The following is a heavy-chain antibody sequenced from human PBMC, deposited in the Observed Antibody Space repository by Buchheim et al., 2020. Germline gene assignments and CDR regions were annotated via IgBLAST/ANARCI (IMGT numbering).Heavy chain of an antibody. Sequence: QAHLMQPGVDVREPGASVSLTCKASGYPFTNYHMHWVRQAPGQGLEWMGVINCSGGDTKYAQIFQGRVTMTRDTSTSTVYMELSGLGSDDTAVYYCAREIGDFWDGYSYWYGMDVWGRGTT. CDR2: INCSGGDT. V-gene: IGHV1-46*01. CDR3: AREIGDFWDGYSYWYGMDV. CDR1: GYPFTNYH. J-gene: IGHJ6*02. D-gene: IGHD2-21*02.